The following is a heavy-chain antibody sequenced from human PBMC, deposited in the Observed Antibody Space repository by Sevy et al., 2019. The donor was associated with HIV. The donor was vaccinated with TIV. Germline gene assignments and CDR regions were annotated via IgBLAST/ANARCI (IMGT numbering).Heavy chain of an antibody. Sequence: GGSLRLSCAASGFTFRSYSMNWVRQAPGKGLEWISYISSSSFTIYYADSVKGRFTISRDNSKNTLYLQMNSLRAEDTAVYYCARESIAVAGIGYYFKYWGQGALVTVSS. J-gene: IGHJ4*02. CDR2: ISSSSFTI. CDR1: GFTFRSYS. V-gene: IGHV3-48*01. CDR3: ARESIAVAGIGYYFKY. D-gene: IGHD6-19*01.